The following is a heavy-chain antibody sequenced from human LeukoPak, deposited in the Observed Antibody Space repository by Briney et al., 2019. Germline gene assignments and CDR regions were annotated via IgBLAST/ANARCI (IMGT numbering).Heavy chain of an antibody. D-gene: IGHD2-2*01. CDR1: GSFFTSYW. CDR3: ARHGEDIVVVPAAMESNWFDP. V-gene: IGHV5-10-1*01. J-gene: IGHJ5*02. Sequence: KAGASLQISCKGSGSFFTSYWISWVRPLPGKGLEWMGRIDPSDSYTNYSPSFQGHVTISADKSISTAYLQWSSLKASDTAMYYCARHGEDIVVVPAAMESNWFDPWGQGTLVTVSS. CDR2: IDPSDSYT.